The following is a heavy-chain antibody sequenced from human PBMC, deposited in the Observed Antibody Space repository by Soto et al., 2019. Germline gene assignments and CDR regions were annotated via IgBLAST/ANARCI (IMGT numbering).Heavy chain of an antibody. Sequence: GGSLRLSCAASGFTFSNYAMTWVRQAPGTRLAWVSTICSGGGGIPYADSVKVRFTISRDTSKSTLYLQMNSLRAEDTALYYCAKYSSPEQTRTCDXWGRGSLVTVSX. D-gene: IGHD2-21*01. J-gene: IGHJ4*02. CDR1: GFTFSNYA. CDR3: AKYSSPEQTRTCDX. CDR2: ICSGGGGI. V-gene: IGHV3-23*01.